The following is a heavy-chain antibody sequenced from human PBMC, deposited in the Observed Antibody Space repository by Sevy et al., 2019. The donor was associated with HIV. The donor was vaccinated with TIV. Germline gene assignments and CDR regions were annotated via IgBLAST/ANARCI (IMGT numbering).Heavy chain of an antibody. CDR3: ARDHEFYDYGDYGPTFFPDY. V-gene: IGHV3-33*01. CDR2: IWFDGSNS. Sequence: GGSLRLSCAASGFIFSSYGMHWVRQAPGKGLEWVALIWFDGSNSYYAYSVKGRFTISRDTSKNTVYLQMNSLRAEDTAVYYCARDHEFYDYGDYGPTFFPDYWGQGNLVTVSS. D-gene: IGHD4-17*01. J-gene: IGHJ4*02. CDR1: GFIFSSYG.